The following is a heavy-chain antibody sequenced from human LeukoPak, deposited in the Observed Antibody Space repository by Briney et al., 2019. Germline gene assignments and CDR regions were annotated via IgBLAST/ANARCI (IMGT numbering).Heavy chain of an antibody. Sequence: GGSLRLSCAASGFTFDDYAMHWVRQAPGKGLEWVSGISWNSGSIGYADSVKGRFTISRDNTKNSLFLQLTSLRADDTAVYSCVTETGWLFDFWGQGTLVTVSS. CDR1: GFTFDDYA. J-gene: IGHJ4*02. V-gene: IGHV3-9*01. CDR2: ISWNSGSI. CDR3: VTETGWLFDF. D-gene: IGHD3-9*01.